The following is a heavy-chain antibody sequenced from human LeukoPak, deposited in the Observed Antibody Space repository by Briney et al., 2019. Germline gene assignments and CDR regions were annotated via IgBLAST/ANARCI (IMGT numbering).Heavy chain of an antibody. J-gene: IGHJ5*02. CDR3: ARVVEVQGQFDP. D-gene: IGHD1-1*01. CDR1: GYTFTSYD. V-gene: IGHV1-8*01. CDR2: MNPNSGNT. Sequence: ASVKVSCKASGYTFTSYDINWVRQATGQGLEWTEWMNPNSGNTGYAQKFQGRVTMTRNTSISTAYMELSSLRSEDTAVYYRARVVEVQGQFDPWGQGTLVTVSS.